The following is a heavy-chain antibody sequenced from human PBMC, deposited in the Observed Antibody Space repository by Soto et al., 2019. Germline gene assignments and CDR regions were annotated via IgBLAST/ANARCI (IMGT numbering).Heavy chain of an antibody. CDR3: ANDADPWTAMVTFDY. CDR1: GFTFSSYA. Sequence: SGFTFSSYAMSWVRQAPGKGLEWVSAISGSGGSTYYADSVKGRFTISRDNSKNTLYLQMNSLRAEDTAAYYCANDADPWTAMVTFDYWGQGTLVTVSS. J-gene: IGHJ4*02. D-gene: IGHD5-18*01. V-gene: IGHV3-23*01. CDR2: ISGSGGST.